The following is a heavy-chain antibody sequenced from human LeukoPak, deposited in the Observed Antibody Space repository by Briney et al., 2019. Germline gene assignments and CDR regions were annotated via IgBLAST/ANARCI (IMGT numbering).Heavy chain of an antibody. D-gene: IGHD5-18*01. CDR3: ARDRDTALSWFDP. CDR2: IYYSGST. Sequence: SQTLSLTCTVSGGSISSGGYYWSWIRQHPGKGLEWIGYIYYSGSTYYNPSLKSRVTISVDTSKNQFSLKLSSVTAADTAVYYCARDRDTALSWFDPWGQGTLVTVSS. CDR1: GGSISSGGYY. V-gene: IGHV4-31*03. J-gene: IGHJ5*02.